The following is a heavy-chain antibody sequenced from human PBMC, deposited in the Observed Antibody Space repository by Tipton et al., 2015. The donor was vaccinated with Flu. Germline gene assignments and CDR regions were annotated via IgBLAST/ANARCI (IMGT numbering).Heavy chain of an antibody. CDR1: GGSISSGGYY. D-gene: IGHD3-10*01. Sequence: TLSLTCTVSGGSISSGGYYWSWIRQHPGKGLEWIGYIYYSGSTYYNPSLKSRVTISVDTSKNQFSLKLSSVTAADTAVYYCASVAMVRGFEGFDYGGQGTLVTVSS. CDR3: ASVAMVRGFEGFDY. CDR2: IYYSGST. J-gene: IGHJ4*02. V-gene: IGHV4-31*03.